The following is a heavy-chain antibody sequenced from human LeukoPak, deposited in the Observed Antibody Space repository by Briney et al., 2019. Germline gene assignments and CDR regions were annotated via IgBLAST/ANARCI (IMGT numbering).Heavy chain of an antibody. V-gene: IGHV3-23*01. CDR1: GFTFSSYA. D-gene: IGHD1-26*01. Sequence: GGSLRLSCAASGFTFSSYAMSWVRQAPGKGLEWVSAISGSGGSTYYADPVKGRFTISRDNSKNTLYLQMNSLRAEDTAVYYCAKSVTRAGIVGAPGGDYWGQGTLVTVSS. CDR3: AKSVTRAGIVGAPGGDY. J-gene: IGHJ4*02. CDR2: ISGSGGST.